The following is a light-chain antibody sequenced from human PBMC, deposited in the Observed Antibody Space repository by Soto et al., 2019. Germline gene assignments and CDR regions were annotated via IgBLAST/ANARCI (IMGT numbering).Light chain of an antibody. J-gene: IGKJ5*01. CDR1: HIVLYSSNNKNY. CDR2: WAS. Sequence: DIVMTQSPDSLAVSLVERATINCKSSHIVLYSSNNKNYLAWYQHKPGQPPKLLIYWASTRESGVPDRFSGSGSGTDFTLTISSLQPEDVATYYCHKYNSALTFGQGTRLEIK. CDR3: HKYNSALT. V-gene: IGKV4-1*01.